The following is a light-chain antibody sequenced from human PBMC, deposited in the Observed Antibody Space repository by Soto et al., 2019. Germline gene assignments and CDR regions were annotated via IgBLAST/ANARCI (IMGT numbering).Light chain of an antibody. J-gene: IGKJ4*01. V-gene: IGKV3-20*01. CDR3: QQYGRSPPLI. Sequence: EIVLTQSPGTLSLSPGERATLSCRASQSVSSNYLAWYQQKPGQAPRLLIYGASTRDTGIPDRISGSGSGTDFTLTISRLEPEDFAVYYCQQYGRSPPLIFGGGTKVEIK. CDR1: QSVSSNY. CDR2: GAS.